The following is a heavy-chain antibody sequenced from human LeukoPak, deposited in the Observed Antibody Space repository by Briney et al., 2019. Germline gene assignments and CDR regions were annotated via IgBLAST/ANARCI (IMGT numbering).Heavy chain of an antibody. CDR1: GYTFTGYY. D-gene: IGHD3-22*01. Sequence: ASVKVSCKASGYTFTGYYMHWVRQAPGQGLEWMGWINPNSGGTNYAQKFQGRVTMTRDTSISTAYMELSRLRSDDTAVYYCAKAGKYYYDTPAWGYFDYWGQGTLVTVSS. CDR2: INPNSGGT. J-gene: IGHJ4*02. V-gene: IGHV1-2*02. CDR3: AKAGKYYYDTPAWGYFDY.